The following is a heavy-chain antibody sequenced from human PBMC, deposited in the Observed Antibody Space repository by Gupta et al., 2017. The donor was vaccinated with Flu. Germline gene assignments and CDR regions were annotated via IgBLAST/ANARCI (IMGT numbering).Heavy chain of an antibody. CDR2: LYREGSS. V-gene: IGHV3-66*02. J-gene: IGHJ4*02. Sequence: EVQMVESGGGLVQPGGSLRLSCTASGFIISDNFMTWVRQAPGKGLEWVSLLYREGSSYHTNSVRGRFTISRDNSKNTLYLQMNSLRTEDTAVYFCARLVEDGIRGVPCYFDSWGQGTLVTVSS. CDR1: GFIISDNF. D-gene: IGHD3-3*01. CDR3: ARLVEDGIRGVPCYFDS.